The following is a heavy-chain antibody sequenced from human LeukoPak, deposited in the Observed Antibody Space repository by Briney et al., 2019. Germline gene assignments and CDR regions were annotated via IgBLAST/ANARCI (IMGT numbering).Heavy chain of an antibody. J-gene: IGHJ4*02. CDR2: IYYSGST. V-gene: IGHV4-59*01. CDR1: GGSISSYY. Sequence: SETLSLTCTVSGGSISSYYWSWIRQPPGKGLEWIGYIYYSGSTNYNPSLKSRVTISVDTSKNQFSLKLSSVTAADTAVYYCARDPGPSYRSSWYVHYSDYWGQGTLVTVSS. CDR3: ARDPGPSYRSSWYVHYSDY. D-gene: IGHD6-13*01.